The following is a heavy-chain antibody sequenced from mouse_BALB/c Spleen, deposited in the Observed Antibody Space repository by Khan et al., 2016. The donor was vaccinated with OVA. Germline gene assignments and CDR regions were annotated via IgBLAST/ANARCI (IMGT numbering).Heavy chain of an antibody. Sequence: QVQLKQSGPGLAAPSQSLSITCTISGFSLTTYGVHWVRQPPGKGLEWLVVIWSDGTTNYNSALKSRLTITKDNSQRQVFLKMNSLQTDDTAIYFRDRHHYDHDNIMDCRGQGISDTVSS. V-gene: IGHV2-6-1*01. D-gene: IGHD1-1*01. CDR1: GFSLTTYG. CDR3: DRHHYDHDNIMDC. J-gene: IGHJ4*01. CDR2: IWSDGTT.